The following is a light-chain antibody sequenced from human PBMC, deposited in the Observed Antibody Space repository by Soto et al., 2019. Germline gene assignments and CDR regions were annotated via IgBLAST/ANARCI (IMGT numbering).Light chain of an antibody. CDR3: QQYNSYPLT. CDR1: QSISSW. CDR2: KAS. V-gene: IGKV1-5*03. J-gene: IGKJ1*01. Sequence: DIQMTQSPSTLSASVGDRVTITCRASQSISSWLAWYQQKPGKAPKRLIYKASSLESGVPPRFSGSGSGTEFTLTISILQPDDFATYYCQQYNSYPLTFGQGTKVEIK.